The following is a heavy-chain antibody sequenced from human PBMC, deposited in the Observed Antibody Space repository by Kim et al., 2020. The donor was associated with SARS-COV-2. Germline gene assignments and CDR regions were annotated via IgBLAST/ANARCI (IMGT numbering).Heavy chain of an antibody. CDR1: GYSFDNYW. Sequence: GESLKISCKGSGYSFDNYWIGWVRQMPGKGLEWMGKVYPGDSEIKYNPPFQGQVIIPADKSISTAYLQWSSLKASDTAIYYCARHPAYCSGTTGFKEYYFDYWGQGTLVTVSS. D-gene: IGHD2-15*01. J-gene: IGHJ4*02. CDR2: VYPGDSEI. CDR3: ARHPAYCSGTTGFKEYYFDY. V-gene: IGHV5-51*01.